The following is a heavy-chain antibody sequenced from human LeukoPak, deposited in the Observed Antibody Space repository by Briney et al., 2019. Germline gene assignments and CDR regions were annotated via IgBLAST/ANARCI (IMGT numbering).Heavy chain of an antibody. D-gene: IGHD3-10*01. CDR2: VYYTGST. Sequence: SETLSLTCSVSGDFITAYYWSWIRQPPGKGLEWIGYVYYTGSTEYNPSLRSRVTISLEMSKRQFSLSLTSVTAADTAVYYCARDTDTGNYYGSGSHYSPPGYWGQGTLVTVSS. V-gene: IGHV4-59*01. J-gene: IGHJ4*02. CDR1: GDFITAYY. CDR3: ARDTDTGNYYGSGSHYSPPGY.